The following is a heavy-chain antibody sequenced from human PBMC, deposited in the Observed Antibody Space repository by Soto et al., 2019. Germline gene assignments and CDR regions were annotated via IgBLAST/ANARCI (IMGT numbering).Heavy chain of an antibody. D-gene: IGHD2-15*01. CDR1: GVTFSIYA. V-gene: IGHV3-23*01. CDR3: AKDPRALGYCSGGSCYSYGMDV. J-gene: IGHJ6*02. Sequence: GGSLRVSXAASGVTFSIYAMSWVRQAPGKGLEWVSAISGSGGSTYYADSVKGRFTISRDNSKNTLYLQMNSLRAEDTAVYYCAKDPRALGYCSGGSCYSYGMDVWGQGTTVIVSS. CDR2: ISGSGGST.